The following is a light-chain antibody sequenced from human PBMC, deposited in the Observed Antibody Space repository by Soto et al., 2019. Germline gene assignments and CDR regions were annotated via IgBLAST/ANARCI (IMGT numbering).Light chain of an antibody. CDR1: QSVSSKY. J-gene: IGKJ1*01. Sequence: IVLTHSPGTLSFSPGETATLSCRASQSVSSKYLAWYQHKPGQSPRVLIYGTSIRASGVPERFSGGGSGTDFTLTISSLAPDDFAIYYCHQRQSWPRTFGQGTKVDIK. V-gene: IGKV3D-20*02. CDR2: GTS. CDR3: HQRQSWPRT.